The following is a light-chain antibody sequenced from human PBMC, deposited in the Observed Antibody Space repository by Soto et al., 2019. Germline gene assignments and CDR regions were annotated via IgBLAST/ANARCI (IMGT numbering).Light chain of an antibody. V-gene: IGKV3-20*01. CDR3: QQYDNSPWT. J-gene: IGKJ1*01. Sequence: EIVLTQSPGTLSLSPGERATLSCRASQSVRSGYLAWYQQKPGQAPRLLIYGASSRATGIPDRFSGSGSGTDFTLTISRLEPEDFAVYYCQQYDNSPWTFGQGTKVEIK. CDR1: QSVRSGY. CDR2: GAS.